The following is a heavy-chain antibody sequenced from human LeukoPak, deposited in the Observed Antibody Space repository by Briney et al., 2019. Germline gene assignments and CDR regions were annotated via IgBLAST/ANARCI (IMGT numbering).Heavy chain of an antibody. J-gene: IGHJ5*02. Sequence: ASETLSLTCTVSGGSISSYYWSWIRQPPGKGLEWIGYIYYSGSTNYSPSLKRRVTISVDTSKNQFSLKLSSVTAADTAVYYCARMNYDILTGYENNWFDPWGQGTLVTVSS. V-gene: IGHV4-59*08. CDR3: ARMNYDILTGYENNWFDP. D-gene: IGHD3-9*01. CDR2: IYYSGST. CDR1: GGSISSYY.